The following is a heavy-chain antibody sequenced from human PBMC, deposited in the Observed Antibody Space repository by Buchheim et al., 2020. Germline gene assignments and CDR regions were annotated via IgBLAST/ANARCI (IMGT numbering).Heavy chain of an antibody. CDR3: ARSLTYYGFWSGYYSQANYDY. J-gene: IGHJ4*02. Sequence: EVQLVESGGGLVQPGGSLRLSCAASGFTFSSYEMNWVRQAPGKGLEWVSYISSSGSTIYYADSVKGRFTISRDNAQKSLSLPMNSLRAEDTAVYYCARSLTYYGFWSGYYSQANYDYWGQGTL. V-gene: IGHV3-48*03. CDR1: GFTFSSYE. D-gene: IGHD3-3*01. CDR2: ISSSGSTI.